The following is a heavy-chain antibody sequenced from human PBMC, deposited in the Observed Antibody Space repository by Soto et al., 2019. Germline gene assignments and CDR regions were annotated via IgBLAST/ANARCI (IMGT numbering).Heavy chain of an antibody. V-gene: IGHV4-59*01. D-gene: IGHD6-13*01. Sequence: SETLSLTCTVSGGSISSYYWSWIRQPPGKGLEWIGYIYYSGSTNYNPSLKSRVTISVDTSKNQFSLKLSSVTAADTAVYYCAREGAAAGNYFDYWGQGTLVTVSA. CDR1: GGSISSYY. CDR2: IYYSGST. CDR3: AREGAAAGNYFDY. J-gene: IGHJ4*02.